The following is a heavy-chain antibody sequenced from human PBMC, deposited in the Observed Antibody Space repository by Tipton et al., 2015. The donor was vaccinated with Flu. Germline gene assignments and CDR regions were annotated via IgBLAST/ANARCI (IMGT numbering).Heavy chain of an antibody. J-gene: IGHJ4*02. CDR3: ARDGWGNWNNIDY. Sequence: QLVQSGAEVKKPGASVKVSCKASGYIFTSYRISWVRQAPGQGLEWMGWISAYNGNTKDALKLQGRATMTRDTSTSTAYMELRSLRSDDTAVYYCARDGWGNWNNIDYWGQGTLVTVSS. V-gene: IGHV1-18*01. D-gene: IGHD1/OR15-1a*01. CDR1: GYIFTSYR. CDR2: ISAYNGNT.